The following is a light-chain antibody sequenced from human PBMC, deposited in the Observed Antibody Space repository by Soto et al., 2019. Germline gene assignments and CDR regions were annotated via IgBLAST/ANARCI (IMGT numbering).Light chain of an antibody. J-gene: IGKJ1*01. CDR3: QQYDSSPWT. Sequence: EIVLTQSPGTLSLSPGERATLSCRASQSISSSYLAWYQQKPGQDPRLLIYSVSIRATGIPDRFSGSGSGKGFTLTISRLEPEEFAVYFCQQYDSSPWTFGQGTKVEIK. V-gene: IGKV3-20*01. CDR1: QSISSSY. CDR2: SVS.